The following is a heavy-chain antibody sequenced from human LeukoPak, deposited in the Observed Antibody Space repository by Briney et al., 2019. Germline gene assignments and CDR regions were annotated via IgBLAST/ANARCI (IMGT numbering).Heavy chain of an antibody. CDR3: TRPGYSSGWYFEGGDY. CDR2: IRSKANSYAT. J-gene: IGHJ4*02. V-gene: IGHV3-73*01. D-gene: IGHD6-19*01. Sequence: GGSLRLSCAASGFTFSGSAMHWVRQASGIGLEWVGRIRSKANSYATAYAASVKGRFTISRDDSKNTAYLQMNSLKTEDTAVYYCTRPGYSSGWYFEGGDYWGQGTLVTVSS. CDR1: GFTFSGSA.